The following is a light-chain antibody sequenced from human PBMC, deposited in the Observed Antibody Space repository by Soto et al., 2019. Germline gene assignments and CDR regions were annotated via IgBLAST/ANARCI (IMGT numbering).Light chain of an antibody. CDR1: QGISSY. V-gene: IGKV1-9*01. CDR2: AAS. CDR3: LQHNSYPLT. J-gene: IGKJ4*01. Sequence: IQLTQSPSSLSASVGDRVTITCRASQGISSYLAWYQQKPGKAPKLMIYAASTLQSGVPSRFSGSGSGTDFTLTISSLQPEDVGTYYCLQHNSYPLTFGGGTKVDIK.